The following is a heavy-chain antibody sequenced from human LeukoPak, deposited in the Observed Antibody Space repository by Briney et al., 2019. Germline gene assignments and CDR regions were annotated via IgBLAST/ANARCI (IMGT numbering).Heavy chain of an antibody. CDR2: IYYSAST. D-gene: IGHD6-25*01. Sequence: SETLSLTCTVSGGSISSSSYYWGWIRQPPGKGLEWIGSIYYSASTFYNPSLKSRVTISVDTSKNQFSLKLSSVTAADTAVYYCARWGRAAGFNWFDPWGQGTLVTVSS. CDR1: GGSISSSSYY. V-gene: IGHV4-39*01. J-gene: IGHJ5*02. CDR3: ARWGRAAGFNWFDP.